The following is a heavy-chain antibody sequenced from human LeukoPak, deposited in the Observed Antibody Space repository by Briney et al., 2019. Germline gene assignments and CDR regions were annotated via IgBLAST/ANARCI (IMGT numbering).Heavy chain of an antibody. CDR3: VRDISDAFDI. V-gene: IGHV3-74*01. J-gene: IGHJ3*02. CDR2: INSDGSST. Sequence: PGGSLRLSCAASGFTFSTYWVHWVRQSAGQGLVWVSCINSDGSSTRYADSVKGRFTISRDNAKHTLYLQMNSLRAEDTAVYYCVRDISDAFDIWGQGTMVTVSS. CDR1: GFTFSTYW. D-gene: IGHD3-9*01.